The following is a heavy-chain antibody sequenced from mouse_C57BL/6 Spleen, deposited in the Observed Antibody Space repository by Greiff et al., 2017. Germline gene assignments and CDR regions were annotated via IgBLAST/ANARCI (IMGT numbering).Heavy chain of an antibody. CDR1: GFTFSDYG. J-gene: IGHJ3*01. CDR2: ISNLAYSI. Sequence: EVKVVESGGGLVQPGGSLKLSCAASGFTFSDYGMAWVRQAPRKGPEWVAFISNLAYSIYYADTVTGRFTISRENAKNTLYLEMSSLRSEDTAMYYCARHQLGFAYWGQGTLVTVSA. D-gene: IGHD4-1*02. V-gene: IGHV5-15*01. CDR3: ARHQLGFAY.